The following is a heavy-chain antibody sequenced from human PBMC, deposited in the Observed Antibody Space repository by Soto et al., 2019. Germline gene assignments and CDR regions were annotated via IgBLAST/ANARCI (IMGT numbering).Heavy chain of an antibody. CDR1: GFTFSSYW. J-gene: IGHJ4*02. V-gene: IGHV3-7*03. CDR2: IKQDGSEK. Sequence: QLGGSLRLSCAASGFTFSSYWMSWVRQAPGKGLEWVANIKQDGSEKYYVDSVKGRFTISRDNAKNSLYLQMNSLRAEDTAVYYCARESNDDYGDYYFDYWGQGTLVTVSS. CDR3: ARESNDDYGDYYFDY. D-gene: IGHD4-17*01.